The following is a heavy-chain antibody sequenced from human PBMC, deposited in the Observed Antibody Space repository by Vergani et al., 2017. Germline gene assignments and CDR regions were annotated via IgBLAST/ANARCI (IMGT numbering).Heavy chain of an antibody. V-gene: IGHV5-51*01. D-gene: IGHD1-1*01. Sequence: EVELVQSGPEMRKPGESLKISCKGSEYSFGNYWIGWVRQMPGKGLEWMGIIYPADSETRYSPSFQGQVTISADMSISTAILQWDSLKASDTALYYCARHTTYTDSWGQGTLVTVSS. CDR3: ARHTTYTDS. J-gene: IGHJ4*02. CDR1: EYSFGNYW. CDR2: IYPADSET.